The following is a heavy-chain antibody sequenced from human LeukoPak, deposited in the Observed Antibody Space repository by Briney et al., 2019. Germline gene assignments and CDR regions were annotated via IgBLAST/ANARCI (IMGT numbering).Heavy chain of an antibody. J-gene: IGHJ6*04. CDR1: GGTFSSYA. V-gene: IGHV1-69*06. Sequence: SVKVSCKASGGTFSSYAISWVRQAPGQGLEWMGGIVPIFGTANYAQKFQGRVTITADKSTSTAYMELSSRRSEDTAVYYCATKRGYCSSTSCYGDYYYYGMDVWGKGTTVTVSS. CDR3: ATKRGYCSSTSCYGDYYYYGMDV. D-gene: IGHD2-2*01. CDR2: IVPIFGTA.